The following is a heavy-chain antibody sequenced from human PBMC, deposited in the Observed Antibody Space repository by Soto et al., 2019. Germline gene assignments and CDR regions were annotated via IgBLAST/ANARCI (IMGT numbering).Heavy chain of an antibody. CDR1: GYTLTELS. Sequence: ASVKVSCKVSGYTLTELSIHWVRQAPGKGLEWMGGFDPEDGETIYAQKFQGGITMTEDTSTDTAYMELSSLRSEDTAVYYCATRISGYDPTLFDYWGQGTLVTVSS. CDR2: FDPEDGET. D-gene: IGHD5-12*01. CDR3: ATRISGYDPTLFDY. V-gene: IGHV1-24*01. J-gene: IGHJ4*02.